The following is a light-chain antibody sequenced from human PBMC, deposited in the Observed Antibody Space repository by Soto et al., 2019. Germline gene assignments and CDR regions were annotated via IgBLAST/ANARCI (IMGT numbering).Light chain of an antibody. CDR1: QPITRY. J-gene: IGKJ4*01. CDR2: ATS. V-gene: IGKV1-39*01. Sequence: DIQMTQSPSSLSASVGDRVTITCRASQPITRYLNWYQQKAGTAPKLLIYATSSLESGVPSRFSGSGAGTDFTLPINSLQLEDLAIYFCQQSYSNPTFGGGTKGEIK. CDR3: QQSYSNPT.